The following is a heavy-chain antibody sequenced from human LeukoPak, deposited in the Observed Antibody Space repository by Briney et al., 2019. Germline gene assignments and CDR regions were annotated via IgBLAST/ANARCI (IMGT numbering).Heavy chain of an antibody. CDR1: GFTFSSYW. V-gene: IGHV3-7*01. CDR2: IKQDGGEK. Sequence: GGSLRLSCAASGFTFSSYWMSWVRQAPGKGLEWVANIKQDGGEKYYVDSVKGRFTISRDNAKNSLYLQMNSLRAEDTAIYYCALDTLSSWYQIDAFDICGQGTMVTVSS. J-gene: IGHJ3*02. D-gene: IGHD6-13*01. CDR3: ALDTLSSWYQIDAFDI.